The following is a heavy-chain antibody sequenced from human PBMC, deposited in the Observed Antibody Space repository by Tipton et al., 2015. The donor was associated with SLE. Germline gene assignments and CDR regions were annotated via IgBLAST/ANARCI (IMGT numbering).Heavy chain of an antibody. CDR3: ARELGTKGWYFDL. J-gene: IGHJ2*01. CDR2: ISSSGSTI. CDR1: GFTFSSYE. D-gene: IGHD7-27*01. V-gene: IGHV3-48*03. Sequence: GSLRLSCAASGFTFSSYEMNWVRQAPGKGLEWVSYISSSGSTIYYADSVKGRFTISRDNAKNSLYLQMNSLRAEDTAVYYCARELGTKGWYFDLWGRGTLVTVSS.